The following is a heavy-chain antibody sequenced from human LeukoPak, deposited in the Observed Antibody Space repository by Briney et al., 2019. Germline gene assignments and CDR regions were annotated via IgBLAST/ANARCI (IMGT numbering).Heavy chain of an antibody. CDR2: IIPILGIA. CDR3: AREALLAYCGGDCYSGYDY. V-gene: IGHV1-69*04. Sequence: ASVKVSCKASGGTFSSYAISWVRQAPGQGLEWMGRIIPILGIANYAQKFQGRVTITADKSTSTAYMELSSLRSEDTAVYYCAREALLAYCGGDCYSGYDYWGQGTLVTVSS. CDR1: GGTFSSYA. J-gene: IGHJ4*02. D-gene: IGHD2-21*02.